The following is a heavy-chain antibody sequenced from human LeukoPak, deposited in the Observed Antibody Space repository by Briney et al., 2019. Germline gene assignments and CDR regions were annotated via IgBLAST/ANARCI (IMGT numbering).Heavy chain of an antibody. J-gene: IGHJ4*02. CDR1: GFTFSSYT. CDR2: ISSSSSTI. CDR3: TRGSGYSSG. D-gene: IGHD6-19*01. V-gene: IGHV3-48*04. Sequence: GGSMRLSCAASGFTFSSYTMNWVRQAPGKGLEWVSYISSSSSTIYYADSVKGRFTISRDNAKNSLYLQMNSLRAEDTAVYYCTRGSGYSSGWGQGTLVTVSS.